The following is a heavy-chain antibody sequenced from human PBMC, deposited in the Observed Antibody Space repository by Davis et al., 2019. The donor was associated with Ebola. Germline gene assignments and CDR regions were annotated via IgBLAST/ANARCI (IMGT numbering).Heavy chain of an antibody. V-gene: IGHV3-30*02. J-gene: IGHJ5*02. Sequence: PGGSLRLSCAASGFTFNIFDMHWVRQAPGRGLEWVAFVRSHGSDDHYADSVKGRFTISRDNSKNTLYLQMNSLRPEDTAVYYCARDGGNIVVVANWFDPWGQGTLVTVSS. D-gene: IGHD2-15*01. CDR3: ARDGGNIVVVANWFDP. CDR1: GFTFNIFD. CDR2: VRSHGSDD.